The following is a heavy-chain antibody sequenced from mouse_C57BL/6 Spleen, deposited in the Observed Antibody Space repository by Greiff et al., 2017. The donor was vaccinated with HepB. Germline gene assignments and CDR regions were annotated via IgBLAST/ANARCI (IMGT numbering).Heavy chain of an antibody. Sequence: QVQLQQSGAELVRPGPSVKVSCKASGYAFTNYLIEWVKQRPGQGLEWIGVINPGSGGTNYNEKFKGKATLTADKSSSTAYMQLSSLTSEDSAVYFCARTLWATTGYFDYWGQGTTLTVSS. V-gene: IGHV1-54*01. D-gene: IGHD1-1*01. CDR1: GYAFTNYL. J-gene: IGHJ2*01. CDR2: INPGSGGT. CDR3: ARTLWATTGYFDY.